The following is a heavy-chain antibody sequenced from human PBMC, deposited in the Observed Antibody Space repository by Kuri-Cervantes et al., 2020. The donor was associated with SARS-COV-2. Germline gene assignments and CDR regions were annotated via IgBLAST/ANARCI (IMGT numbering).Heavy chain of an antibody. V-gene: IGHV4-59*01. CDR1: GDSISSYY. CDR2: IYSSGST. CDR3: ARVNDYYFDY. J-gene: IGHJ4*02. Sequence: PETLSLTCTVSGDSISSYYWSWIRQPPGKGLEWIGYIYSSGSTNYNPSLKSRVTISVDTSKNQFSLKLSSVNAADTAVYYCARVNDYYFDYWGQGTLVTVSS. D-gene: IGHD1-1*01.